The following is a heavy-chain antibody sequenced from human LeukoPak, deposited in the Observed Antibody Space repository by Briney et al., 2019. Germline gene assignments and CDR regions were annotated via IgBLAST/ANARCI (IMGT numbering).Heavy chain of an antibody. Sequence: GASVKVSCKASGYTFTSYGISWVRQAPGQGLEWMGWISAYNGNTNYAQKLQGRVTMTTDTSTSTAYMELRSLRSDDTAVYYCARDSDYDILTGYYNNPNWFDPWGQGTLVTVSS. V-gene: IGHV1-18*04. CDR3: ARDSDYDILTGYYNNPNWFDP. J-gene: IGHJ5*02. CDR2: ISAYNGNT. CDR1: GYTFTSYG. D-gene: IGHD3-9*01.